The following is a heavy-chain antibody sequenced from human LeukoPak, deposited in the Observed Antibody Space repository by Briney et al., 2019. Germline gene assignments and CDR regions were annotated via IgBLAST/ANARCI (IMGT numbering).Heavy chain of an antibody. CDR2: IYPGDSDT. CDR3: ARVGYCSGGSCYIFDY. D-gene: IGHD2-15*01. V-gene: IGHV5-51*01. CDR1: GYSFTSYW. J-gene: IGHJ4*02. Sequence: GESLKISCKGSGYSFTSYWIGWVRQMPGKGLEWMGIIYPGDSDTRYSPSFQGQVTISADKSISTAYLQWSSLKASDTAMYYCARVGYCSGGSCYIFDYWGQGTLSPSPQ.